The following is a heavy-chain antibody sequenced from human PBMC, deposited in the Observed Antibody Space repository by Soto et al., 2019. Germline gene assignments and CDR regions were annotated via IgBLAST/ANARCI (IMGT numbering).Heavy chain of an antibody. V-gene: IGHV6-1*01. CDR3: ARKLSVSAFDI. J-gene: IGHJ3*02. D-gene: IGHD3-16*02. Sequence: YYRSKWYNDYAVSVKSRITINPDTSKNQFSLQLNSVTPEDTAVYYCARKLSVSAFDIWGQGTMVTVSS. CDR2: YYRSKWYN.